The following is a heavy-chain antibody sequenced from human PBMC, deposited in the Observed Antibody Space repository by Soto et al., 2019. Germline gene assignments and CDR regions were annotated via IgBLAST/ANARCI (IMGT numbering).Heavy chain of an antibody. CDR1: GFTFSSFS. J-gene: IGHJ4*02. V-gene: IGHV3-23*01. CDR2: INIVGGNT. CDR3: SKNYYFDS. Sequence: GGSMILSCASSGFTFSSFSMSLVRQAPGKGLEWVSSINIVGGNTNYADSVRGRFTMSRDDSKNTVFLQMNSLRAEDTAIYYCSKNYYFDSWGQGTLVTVSS.